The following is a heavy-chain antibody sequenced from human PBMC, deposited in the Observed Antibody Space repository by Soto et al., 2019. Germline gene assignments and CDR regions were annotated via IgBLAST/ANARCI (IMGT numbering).Heavy chain of an antibody. V-gene: IGHV3-23*01. CDR1: EFTFSTYA. J-gene: IGHJ4*02. CDR3: AKSYSSNWYDYFDY. D-gene: IGHD6-13*01. CDR2: VSGSGGST. Sequence: GGSLRLSCAASEFTFSTYAMSWVRQAPGKGLEWVSAVSGSGGSTYYADSVKGRFTISRDTSKNTLYLQMYSLRVEDTALYYCAKSYSSNWYDYFDYWGQGTLVTVSS.